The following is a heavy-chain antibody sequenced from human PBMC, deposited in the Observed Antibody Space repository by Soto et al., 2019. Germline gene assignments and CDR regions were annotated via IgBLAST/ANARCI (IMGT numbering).Heavy chain of an antibody. CDR3: ASTLDYGDYTYYYYGMDV. Sequence: GASVKVSCKASGGTFSSYAISWVRQAPGQGFEWMGGIIPIFGTANYAQKFQGRVTITADESTSTAYMELCSLRSEDTAVYYCASTLDYGDYTYYYYGMDVWGQGTTVTVSS. D-gene: IGHD4-17*01. J-gene: IGHJ6*02. CDR2: IIPIFGTA. CDR1: GGTFSSYA. V-gene: IGHV1-69*13.